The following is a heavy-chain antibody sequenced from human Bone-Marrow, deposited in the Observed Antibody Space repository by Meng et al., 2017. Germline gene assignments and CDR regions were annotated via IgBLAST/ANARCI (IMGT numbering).Heavy chain of an antibody. CDR3: ARDGSWIQLWLRYYSDY. CDR2: ISYDGSNK. D-gene: IGHD5-18*01. Sequence: GESLKISCAASGFTFSSYAMHWVRQAPGKGLEWVAVISYDGSNKYYADSVKGRFTISRDNSKNTLYLQMNSLRAEDTAVYYCARDGSWIQLWLRYYSDYWGQGTLVTVSS. CDR1: GFTFSSYA. J-gene: IGHJ4*02. V-gene: IGHV3-30*04.